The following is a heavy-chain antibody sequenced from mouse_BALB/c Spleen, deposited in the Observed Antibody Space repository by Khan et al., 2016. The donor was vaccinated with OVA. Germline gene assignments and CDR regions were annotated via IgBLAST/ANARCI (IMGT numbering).Heavy chain of an antibody. CDR1: GFNFSSYG. CDR3: TRAYYGNDYYAMAN. J-gene: IGHJ4*01. CDR2: ISRGGGYT. V-gene: IGHV5-6*01. Sequence: EVELVESGGDLVKPGGSLKLSCAASGFNFSSYGMSWVRQTPDKRLEWVASISRGGGYTYYADSVKGRFTISRDNAKNTLYLQMRSLKSEDTAMFYCTRAYYGNDYYAMANWGQGTSVTVSS. D-gene: IGHD2-9*01.